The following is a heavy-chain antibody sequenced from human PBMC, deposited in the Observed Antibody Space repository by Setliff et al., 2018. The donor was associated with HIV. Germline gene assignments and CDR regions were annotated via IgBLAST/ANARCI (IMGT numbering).Heavy chain of an antibody. V-gene: IGHV4-59*12. Sequence: SETLSLTCTVSGVSISSYYWSWIRQPPGKGLEWIGYIYYSGSTNYNPSLKSRVTISVDTSKNQFSLKLSSVTAADTAVYYCARPTTGLGGGAAFDIWGQGTMVTVSS. CDR1: GVSISSYY. J-gene: IGHJ3*02. CDR2: IYYSGST. D-gene: IGHD2-8*01. CDR3: ARPTTGLGGGAAFDI.